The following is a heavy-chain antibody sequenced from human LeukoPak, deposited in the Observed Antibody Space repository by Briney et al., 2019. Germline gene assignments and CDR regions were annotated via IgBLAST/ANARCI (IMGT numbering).Heavy chain of an antibody. Sequence: PGGSLRLPCAASGFTFSDYAMNWVRQAPGKGLEWVSGISGSGDSTYYADSVKGRFTISRDTSKNTVYLPMNSLRAEDTAVYYCAKDHDYYASGPIWGQGTMVIVSS. J-gene: IGHJ3*02. CDR1: GFTFSDYA. V-gene: IGHV3-23*01. CDR2: ISGSGDST. CDR3: AKDHDYYASGPI. D-gene: IGHD3-10*01.